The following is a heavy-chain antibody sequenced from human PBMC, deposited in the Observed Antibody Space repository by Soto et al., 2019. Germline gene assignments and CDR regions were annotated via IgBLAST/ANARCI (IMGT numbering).Heavy chain of an antibody. CDR2: IDPDASFS. Sequence: GESLKISCKASGYSFTSYWISWVRQVPGKGLEWMGRIDPDASFSKYSPSFQGHVSFSVDKSISTAYLPWHSLQASDTATYCCVGHYSSLDSDQNYWDQEALDTVSS. V-gene: IGHV5-10-1*01. CDR1: GYSFTSYW. J-gene: IGHJ4*02. CDR3: VGHYSSLDSDQNY. D-gene: IGHD3-22*01.